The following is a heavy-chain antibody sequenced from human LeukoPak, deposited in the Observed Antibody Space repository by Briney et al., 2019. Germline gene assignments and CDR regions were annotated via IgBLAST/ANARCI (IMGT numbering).Heavy chain of an antibody. D-gene: IGHD1-1*01. CDR3: ARGYWNFDN. CDR1: GFTFSSYW. Sequence: GGSRRLSCAASGFTFSSYWMTWVRQAPGKGLEWVANIKQDGDEKYYVDSVKGRFTISRDNAKNSLYLQMNSLRVEDTAVYYCARGYWNFDNWGQGTLVSVSS. CDR2: IKQDGDEK. V-gene: IGHV3-7*01. J-gene: IGHJ4*02.